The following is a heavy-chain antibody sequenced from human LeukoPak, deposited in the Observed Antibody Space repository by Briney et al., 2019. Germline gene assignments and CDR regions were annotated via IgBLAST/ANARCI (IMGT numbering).Heavy chain of an antibody. CDR2: INHSGST. J-gene: IGHJ4*02. CDR3: ARGQRTMVRGVIPY. CDR1: GGSFSGYY. D-gene: IGHD3-10*01. V-gene: IGHV4-34*01. Sequence: PSETLSLTCAVYGGSFSGYYWSWIRQPPGKGLEWIGEINHSGSTNYNPSLKSRVTISVDTSKNQFSLKLSSVTAADTAVYYCARGQRTMVRGVIPYWGQGTLVTVSS.